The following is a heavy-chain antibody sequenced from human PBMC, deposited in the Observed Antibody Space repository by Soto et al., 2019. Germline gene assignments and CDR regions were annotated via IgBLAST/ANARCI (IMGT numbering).Heavy chain of an antibody. CDR2: IHYSGIT. Sequence: ELLSVTSTDSGGRISSYYWTWIRQPPGKGLEGIGYIHYSGITTYKPSLKSRVTISIDTSKNQFSLNLNSVTASDKAVYYCARGRNSSKEYCGTDSCAWFDPWGQGTLVTGSS. V-gene: IGHV4-59*01. CDR1: GGRISSYY. D-gene: IGHD2-21*01. J-gene: IGHJ5*02. CDR3: ARGRNSSKEYCGTDSCAWFDP.